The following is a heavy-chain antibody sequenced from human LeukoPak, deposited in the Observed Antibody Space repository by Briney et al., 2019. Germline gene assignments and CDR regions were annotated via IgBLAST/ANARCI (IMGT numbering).Heavy chain of an antibody. CDR2: ISGSGGST. V-gene: IGHV3-23*01. CDR1: GFTFSSYG. Sequence: GGSLRLSCAASGFTFSSYGMSWVRQAPGKGLEWVSAISGSGGSTYYADSVKGRFTISRDNSKNTLYLQMNSLRAEDTAVYYCAKDRNQPYYYGSGSLGSDFDYWGQGTLVTVSS. D-gene: IGHD3-10*01. CDR3: AKDRNQPYYYGSGSLGSDFDY. J-gene: IGHJ4*02.